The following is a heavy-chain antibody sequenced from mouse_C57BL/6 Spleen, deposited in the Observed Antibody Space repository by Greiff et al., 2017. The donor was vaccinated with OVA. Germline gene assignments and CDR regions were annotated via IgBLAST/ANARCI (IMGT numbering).Heavy chain of an antibody. Sequence: QVQLKQPGAELVRPGTSVKLSCKASGYTFTSYWMHWVKQRPGQGLEWIGVIDPSDSYTNYNQKFKGKATLTVDTSSSTAYMQLSSLTSEDSAVYYCEVYGSSHPGFAYWGQGTRVTVSA. CDR1: GYTFTSYW. J-gene: IGHJ3*01. D-gene: IGHD1-1*01. CDR3: EVYGSSHPGFAY. CDR2: IDPSDSYT. V-gene: IGHV1-59*01.